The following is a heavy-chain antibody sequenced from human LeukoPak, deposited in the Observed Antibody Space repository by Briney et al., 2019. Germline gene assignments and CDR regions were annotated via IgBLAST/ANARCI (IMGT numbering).Heavy chain of an antibody. CDR3: AKRGVERVGDYHYYYYLDV. Sequence: PGGSLRLSCAASGFTFSSYDMSWVRQASGKGLERVSTISGSGGSTYYADSVKGRFTISRDTSKNTLFLQMNSLRAEDTALYYCAKRGVERVGDYHYYYYLDVWGKGTTVTVSS. CDR2: ISGSGGST. CDR1: GFTFSSYD. J-gene: IGHJ6*03. D-gene: IGHD1-1*01. V-gene: IGHV3-23*01.